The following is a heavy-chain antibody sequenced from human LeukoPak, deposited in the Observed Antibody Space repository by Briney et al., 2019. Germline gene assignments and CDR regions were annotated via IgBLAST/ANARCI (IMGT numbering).Heavy chain of an antibody. D-gene: IGHD3-10*01. V-gene: IGHV1-2*02. CDR2: INPNSDGT. Sequence: ASVKVSCKASGYTFTGYYMHWERQAPGQGLEWMGWINPNSDGTNYAQKFQGRVTMTRDTSISTAYMEPSRLRSDDTAVYYCARDRGSSRFDPWGQGTLVTVSS. CDR1: GYTFTGYY. J-gene: IGHJ5*02. CDR3: ARDRGSSRFDP.